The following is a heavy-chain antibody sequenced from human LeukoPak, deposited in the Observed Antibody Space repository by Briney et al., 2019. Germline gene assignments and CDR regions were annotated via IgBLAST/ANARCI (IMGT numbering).Heavy chain of an antibody. J-gene: IGHJ4*02. CDR1: GYTFTSYY. Sequence: ASVKVSCKPSGYTFTSYYMHWVRQAPGQGLEWMRIINPRGGSTSYAQKFPGRVTMTRDTSTSTVYMELSSLRSEDTAVYYCARGPRYSGYGDLGQGTLVTVSS. CDR2: INPRGGST. D-gene: IGHD5-12*01. V-gene: IGHV1-46*01. CDR3: ARGPRYSGYGD.